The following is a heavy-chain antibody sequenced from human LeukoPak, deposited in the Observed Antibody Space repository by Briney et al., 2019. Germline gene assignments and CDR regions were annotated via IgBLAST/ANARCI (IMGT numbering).Heavy chain of an antibody. Sequence: PSETLSLTCTVSGGSISSYYWSWIRQPPGKGLEWIGYIHYRGSTTYNPSLKSRATISVDTSKNQFSLKLSSVTAADTAVYYCARGSGWYFYWGQGTLVTVSS. CDR1: GGSISSYY. CDR3: ARGSGWYFY. D-gene: IGHD6-19*01. V-gene: IGHV4-59*01. J-gene: IGHJ4*02. CDR2: IHYRGST.